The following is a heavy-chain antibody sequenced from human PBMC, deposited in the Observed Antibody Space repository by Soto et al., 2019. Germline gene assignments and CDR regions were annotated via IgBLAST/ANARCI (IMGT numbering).Heavy chain of an antibody. V-gene: IGHV1-3*01. J-gene: IGHJ4*02. CDR1: GYTFTGYA. Sequence: ASVKVSCKASGYTFTGYAIHWVRQAPGQRLEWMGWINGGNGDTKYSQKFQGRVTISRDTSASTAYMELTSLGSEDTAVYHCARGYCSSTSCQYYFDFWGQGTLVTVPQ. CDR2: INGGNGDT. D-gene: IGHD2-2*01. CDR3: ARGYCSSTSCQYYFDF.